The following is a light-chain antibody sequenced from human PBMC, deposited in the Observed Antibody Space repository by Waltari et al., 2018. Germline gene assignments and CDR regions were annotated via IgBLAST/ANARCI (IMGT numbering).Light chain of an antibody. J-gene: IGLJ3*02. V-gene: IGLV4-69*01. CDR2: LNSDGSQ. CDR3: QTWGTGLRV. CDR1: SEHSSFA. Sequence: QLVLTQSPSASASLGASVKLTCTLSSEHSSFAIAGHQQQPEKGPRFLMKLNSDGSQNKGDGIPDRFSGSSSGAERYLTISSLQSEDEADYYCQTWGTGLRVFGGGTKLTVL.